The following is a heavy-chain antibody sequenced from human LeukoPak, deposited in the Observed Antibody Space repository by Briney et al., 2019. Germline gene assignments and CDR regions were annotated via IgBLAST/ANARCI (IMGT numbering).Heavy chain of an antibody. CDR3: ARGPYDYVWGSYRRDYFDY. J-gene: IGHJ4*02. CDR2: ISSSAATI. V-gene: IGHV3-11*04. CDR1: GFTFSNYA. Sequence: PGGSLRLSCAASGFTFSNYAMSWVRQAPGKGLEWVSYISSSAATIYYADSVKGRFTISRDNAKKSLYLQMNSLRAEDTAVYYCARGPYDYVWGSYRRDYFDYWGQGTLVTVSS. D-gene: IGHD3-16*02.